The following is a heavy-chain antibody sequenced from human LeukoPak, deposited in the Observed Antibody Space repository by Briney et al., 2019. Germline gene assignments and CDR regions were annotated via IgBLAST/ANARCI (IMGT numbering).Heavy chain of an antibody. D-gene: IGHD2-2*01. J-gene: IGHJ6*03. CDR1: GGSFSGYY. CDR3: AREIVVVPAAMGYYYYMDV. V-gene: IGHV4-34*01. Sequence: SETLSLTCAVYGGSFSGYYWSWIRQPPGKGLEWIGEINHSGSTNYNPSLKSRVTISVDTSKNQFSLKLSSVTAADTAVYYCAREIVVVPAAMGYYYYMDVWGKGTTVTVSS. CDR2: INHSGST.